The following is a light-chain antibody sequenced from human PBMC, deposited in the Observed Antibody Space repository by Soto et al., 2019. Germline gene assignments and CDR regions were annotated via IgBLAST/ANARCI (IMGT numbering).Light chain of an antibody. V-gene: IGKV3-20*01. J-gene: IGKJ1*01. CDR2: TAA. CDR3: QQDENSPLT. Sequence: EIVLTQSPGTLSLSPGEGATLSCRASQSLSRNYLAWYQHKPGQAPRLLIYTAANRATGVPPRFSVSESGTHFTHTISRLEPEDFALYYCQQDENSPLTFGQGTKV. CDR1: QSLSRNY.